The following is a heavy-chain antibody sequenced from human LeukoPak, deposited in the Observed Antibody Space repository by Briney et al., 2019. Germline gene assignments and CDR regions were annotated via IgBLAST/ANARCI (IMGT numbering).Heavy chain of an antibody. J-gene: IGHJ4*02. D-gene: IGHD5/OR15-5a*01. Sequence: GESLKITWKGYGCSFTSCWIGWVRQMPGKGLEWMGIIYPGDSDTRYSPSFQGQVTISADKSISTAYLQWSSLKASDTAMYYCARGIEHSIYILDYWGQGTLVTVSS. CDR2: IYPGDSDT. CDR3: ARGIEHSIYILDY. V-gene: IGHV5-51*03. CDR1: GCSFTSCW.